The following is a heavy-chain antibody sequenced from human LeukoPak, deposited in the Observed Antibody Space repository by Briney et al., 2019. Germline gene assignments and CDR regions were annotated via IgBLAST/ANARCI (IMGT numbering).Heavy chain of an antibody. CDR3: TTVRSYYSNGD. CDR2: ISSNGGST. D-gene: IGHD3-22*01. Sequence: GGSLRLSCSGSGFTFSSYGMHWVRQAPGQGLEYVSVISSNGGSTYYADSVKGRFTISRDNSKNTLYLQMSSLRAEDTAVYYCTTVRSYYSNGDWGQGTLVTVSS. CDR1: GFTFSSYG. V-gene: IGHV3-64D*06. J-gene: IGHJ4*02.